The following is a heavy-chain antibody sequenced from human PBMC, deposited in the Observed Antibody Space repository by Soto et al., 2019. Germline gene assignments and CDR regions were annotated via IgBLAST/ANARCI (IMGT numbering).Heavy chain of an antibody. CDR2: IYYSGST. J-gene: IGHJ4*02. CDR1: HECLNRSS. Sequence: GTPYITRTVPHECLNRSSRCCVRQPPEKGLEWIGYIYYSGSTNYNPSLKSRVTISVDTSKNQFSLNLSSVTAADTAVYYCASSHWSSGYLFDYWGQGTLVTVS. CDR3: ASSHWSSGYLFDY. V-gene: IGHV4-59*01. D-gene: IGHD3-22*01.